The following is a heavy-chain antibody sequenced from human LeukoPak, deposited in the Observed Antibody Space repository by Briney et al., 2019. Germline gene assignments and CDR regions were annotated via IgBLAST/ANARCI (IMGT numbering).Heavy chain of an antibody. V-gene: IGHV1-18*01. J-gene: IGHJ4*02. D-gene: IGHD5-18*01. CDR3: ARDRRGYSYGYMRYYFDY. CDR2: ISAYNGNT. Sequence: ASVKVSCKASGYTFTSYGIGWVRQAPGQGLEWMGWISAYNGNTNYAQKLQGRVTMTTDTSTSTAYMELRSLRSDDTAVYYCARDRRGYSYGYMRYYFDYWGQGTLVTVSS. CDR1: GYTFTSYG.